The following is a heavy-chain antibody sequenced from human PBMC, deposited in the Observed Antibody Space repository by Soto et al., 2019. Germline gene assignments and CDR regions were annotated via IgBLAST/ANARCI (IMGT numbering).Heavy chain of an antibody. Sequence: EVQLLEYGGGLVQRGESLRLSCVASGFTFNKYAMTWVRQAPGKGLEWVSSISGSSSTTYYADSVKGRFTISRDNSKNTVYLHMNTLSTEDTDVYYCAPTRYDYGDDAVGYWGQGTLVTVSS. CDR3: APTRYDYGDDAVGY. CDR1: GFTFNKYA. J-gene: IGHJ4*01. V-gene: IGHV3-23*01. CDR2: ISGSSSTT. D-gene: IGHD4-17*01.